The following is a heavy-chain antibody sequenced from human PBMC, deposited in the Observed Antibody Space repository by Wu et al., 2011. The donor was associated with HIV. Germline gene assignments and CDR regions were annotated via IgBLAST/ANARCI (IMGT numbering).Heavy chain of an antibody. Sequence: PGSSVKVSCKASGGTFSSYAISWVRQAPGQGLEWMGRIIPIFGTANYAQRFQGRVTITTDESTITAYMNLSSLISEDTAVYYCARVGRVGATRAFDIWGQGTMVTVSS. CDR3: ARVGRVGATRAFDI. V-gene: IGHV1-69*05. CDR2: IIPIFGTA. CDR1: GGTFSSYA. J-gene: IGHJ3*02. D-gene: IGHD1-26*01.